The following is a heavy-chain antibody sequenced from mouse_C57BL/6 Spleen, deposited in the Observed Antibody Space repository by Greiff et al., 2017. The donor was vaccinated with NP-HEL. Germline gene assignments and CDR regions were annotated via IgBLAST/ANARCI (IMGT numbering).Heavy chain of an antibody. J-gene: IGHJ3*01. CDR3: VRGEYYYGSSYGWFAY. Sequence: EVHLVESGGGLVQPKGSLKLSCAASGFSFNTYAMNWVRQAPGKGVEWVARIRSKSNNYATYYADSVKDRFTISRDDSESMLYRQMNNMKTEDTAMYYCVRGEYYYGSSYGWFAYWGKGTLVTVSA. CDR1: GFSFNTYA. V-gene: IGHV10-1*01. CDR2: IRSKSNNYAT. D-gene: IGHD1-1*01.